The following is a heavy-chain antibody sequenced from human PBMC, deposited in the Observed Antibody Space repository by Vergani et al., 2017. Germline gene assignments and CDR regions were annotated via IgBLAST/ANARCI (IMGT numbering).Heavy chain of an antibody. D-gene: IGHD3-10*01. CDR2: SGSP. J-gene: IGHJ3*01. V-gene: IGHV4-39*02. CDR1: GDSISRSHYY. CDR3: ARPVGPSAIADGYHV. Sequence: QLQLQESGPGLVKPSETLSLSWRVSGDSISRSHYYWGFIRQPPGKGLEWISGSPYYNPTLKSRLAFSVDTSKNLFSLRLKSVTATDTGMYYCARPVGPSAIADGYHVWGQGTMVTVS.